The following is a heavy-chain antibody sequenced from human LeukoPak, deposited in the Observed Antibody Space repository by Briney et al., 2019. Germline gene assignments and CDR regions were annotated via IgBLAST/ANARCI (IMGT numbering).Heavy chain of an antibody. J-gene: IGHJ4*02. Sequence: SETLSLTCSVSGDFITAYYWSWIRQPPGKGLEWIGCVYYTGSTEYNPSLRSRVTISLDMSKHQFSLNLTSVTAADTAVYYCATNTGTVFDYWGQGALVTVSS. CDR3: ATNTGTVFDY. CDR1: GDFITAYY. D-gene: IGHD7-27*01. CDR2: VYYTGST. V-gene: IGHV4-59*01.